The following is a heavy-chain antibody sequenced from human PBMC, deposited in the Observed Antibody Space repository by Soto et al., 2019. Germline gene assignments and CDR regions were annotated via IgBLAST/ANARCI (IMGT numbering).Heavy chain of an antibody. V-gene: IGHV3-73*01. Sequence: EVQLVESGGGLVQPGESLKLSCAASGFTFSGSAIHWVRQASGKGLEWVGRIRTRADNYPTSYAASMKGRFTISRDDSKNMAYLQMTILKTEDTAVYYCTRCALGATHAFDIWGQGTMVTVSS. D-gene: IGHD1-26*01. CDR3: TRCALGATHAFDI. CDR2: IRTRADNYPT. CDR1: GFTFSGSA. J-gene: IGHJ3*02.